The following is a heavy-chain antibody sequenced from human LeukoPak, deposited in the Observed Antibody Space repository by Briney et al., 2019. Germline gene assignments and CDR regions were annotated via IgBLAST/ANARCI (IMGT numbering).Heavy chain of an antibody. J-gene: IGHJ6*03. Sequence: ASVKVSCKASGYTFTSYGISWVRQAPGQGLEWMGWISAYNGNTNYAQKLQGRVTMTEDTSTDTAYMELSSLRSEDTAVYYCATPHPIYAHYYGSGSINYYMDVWGKGTTVTVSS. CDR3: ATPHPIYAHYYGSGSINYYMDV. D-gene: IGHD3-10*01. V-gene: IGHV1-18*01. CDR1: GYTFTSYG. CDR2: ISAYNGNT.